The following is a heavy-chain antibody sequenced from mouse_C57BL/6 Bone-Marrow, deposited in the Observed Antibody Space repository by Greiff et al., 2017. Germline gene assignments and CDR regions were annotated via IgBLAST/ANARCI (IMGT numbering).Heavy chain of an antibody. CDR3: ARKGGYDCDVYYAMDY. CDR1: GYTFTDYY. J-gene: IGHJ4*01. CDR2: FYPGSGNT. V-gene: IGHV1-76*01. D-gene: IGHD2-4*01. Sequence: VQLQQSGAELVRPGASVKLSCKAFGYTFTDYYINWVKQRPGQGLEWIARFYPGSGNTYYNEKFKGKATLTAEKSSSTAYMQLSSLSSEDSAVYFCARKGGYDCDVYYAMDYWGQGTSVTVSS.